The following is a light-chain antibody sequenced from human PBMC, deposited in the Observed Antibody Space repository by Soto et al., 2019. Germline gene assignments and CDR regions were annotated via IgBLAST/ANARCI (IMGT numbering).Light chain of an antibody. CDR2: GAS. CDR3: QQFRNWPWT. Sequence: DIVLTQSPGTLSVSPGDRVTLSCRASQSISINLAWYKHKPGQAPRLLIHGASTRATGVQARISGNGSRTEFTLSISSLQSEDFAVYYCQQFRNWPWTFGQGTKVDIK. J-gene: IGKJ1*01. V-gene: IGKV3D-15*01. CDR1: QSISIN.